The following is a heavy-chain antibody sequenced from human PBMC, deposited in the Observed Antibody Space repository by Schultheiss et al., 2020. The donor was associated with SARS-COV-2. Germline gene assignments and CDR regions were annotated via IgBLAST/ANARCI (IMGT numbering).Heavy chain of an antibody. J-gene: IGHJ4*02. Sequence: SETLSLTCTVSGGSISSGDYYWGWIRQPPGKRLEWIGTVYSSGSTFFNPSLRSRMTMSSDTSKNQFSLKLISVTAADTAVYYCARGGRFGGEYDYWGQGILVTVSS. CDR2: VYSSGST. V-gene: IGHV4-39*07. CDR1: GGSISSGDYY. D-gene: IGHD3-10*01. CDR3: ARGGRFGGEYDY.